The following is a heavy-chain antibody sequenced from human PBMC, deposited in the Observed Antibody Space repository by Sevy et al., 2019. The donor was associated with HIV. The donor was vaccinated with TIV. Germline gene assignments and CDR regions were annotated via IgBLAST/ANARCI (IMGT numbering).Heavy chain of an antibody. CDR2: IYYSGST. CDR1: GGSMSNYY. CDR3: ARGGPNQQQLDYFDY. Sequence: SETLSLTCSVSGGSMSNYYWNWIRQPPGKGLEWIGYIYYSGSTNYNPSLKSRVTISVDTSKNQLSLKLSSVTAADTAVYYCARGGPNQQQLDYFDYWGQGTLVTVSS. D-gene: IGHD6-13*01. V-gene: IGHV4-59*01. J-gene: IGHJ4*02.